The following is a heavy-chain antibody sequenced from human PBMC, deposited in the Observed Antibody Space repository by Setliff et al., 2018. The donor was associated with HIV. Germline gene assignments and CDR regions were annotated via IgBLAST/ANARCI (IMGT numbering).Heavy chain of an antibody. CDR1: GGSISSHY. CDR3: ARAGSHYYLLTGYYIIGWFDP. D-gene: IGHD3-9*01. V-gene: IGHV4-59*11. J-gene: IGHJ5*02. Sequence: SETLSLTCTVSGGSISSHYWSWIRQPPGKGLEWIGYIYYSGSTNYNPSLKSRVTISVDTSKNQFSLKLSSVTAADTAVFYCARAGSHYYLLTGYYIIGWFDPWGQGTLVTVSS. CDR2: IYYSGST.